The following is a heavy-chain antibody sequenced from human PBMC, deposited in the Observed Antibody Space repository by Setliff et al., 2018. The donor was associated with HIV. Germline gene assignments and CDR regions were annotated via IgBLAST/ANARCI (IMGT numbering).Heavy chain of an antibody. V-gene: IGHV3-48*01. D-gene: IGHD3-22*01. Sequence: GGSLRLSCAASGFTFSSYRMNWVRQAPGKGLEWVSSITSSTSIHYADSVKGRSTISRDNAKNSLYLKMNSLRAEDTAVYYCARKGYYFDSSGYYPLPFDSWGQGTLVTVSS. CDR1: GFTFSSYR. CDR3: ARKGYYFDSSGYYPLPFDS. CDR2: ITSSTSI. J-gene: IGHJ4*02.